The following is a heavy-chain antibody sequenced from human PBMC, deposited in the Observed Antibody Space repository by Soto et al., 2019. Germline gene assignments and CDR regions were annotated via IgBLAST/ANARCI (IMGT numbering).Heavy chain of an antibody. CDR2: ITPDGGST. J-gene: IGHJ4*02. Sequence: EVQLLESGGGLVQPGGSLRLSCATSGFTFTTYWMHWVRQAPGKGLMWVSRITPDGGSTSYADSVKGRFTISRDNAKNTLYLQMNGLRAEDTAIYYCARDLIIADTPGDDFDYWGKGTLVAVSS. V-gene: IGHV3-74*01. CDR3: ARDLIIADTPGDDFDY. CDR1: GFTFTTYW. D-gene: IGHD5-12*01.